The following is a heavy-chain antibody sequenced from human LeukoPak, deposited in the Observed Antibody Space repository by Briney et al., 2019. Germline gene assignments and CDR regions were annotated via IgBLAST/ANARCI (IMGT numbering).Heavy chain of an antibody. J-gene: IGHJ3*02. D-gene: IGHD5/OR15-5a*01. CDR1: GYTFTSYA. CDR2: INAVNGNT. V-gene: IGHV1-3*01. CDR3: ARVGSTGDAFDI. Sequence: ASVKVSCKASGYTFTSYAMHWVRQAPGQRLEWMGWINAVNGNTKYSQKFQGRVTITRDTSASTAYMELSSLRSEDTAVYYCARVGSTGDAFDIWGQGTMVTVSS.